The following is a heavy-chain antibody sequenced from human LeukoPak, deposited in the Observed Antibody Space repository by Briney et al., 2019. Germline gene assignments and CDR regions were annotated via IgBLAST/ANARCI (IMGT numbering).Heavy chain of an antibody. J-gene: IGHJ4*02. D-gene: IGHD3-16*01. Sequence: SETLSLTCAVYGGSFSGYYWSWIRQPPGKGREWIGEINHSGSTNYNPSLKSRVTISVDTSKNQFSLKLSSVTAADTAVYYCARGGGTWPFGYWGQGTLVTVSS. CDR3: ARGGGTWPFGY. V-gene: IGHV4-34*01. CDR1: GGSFSGYY. CDR2: INHSGST.